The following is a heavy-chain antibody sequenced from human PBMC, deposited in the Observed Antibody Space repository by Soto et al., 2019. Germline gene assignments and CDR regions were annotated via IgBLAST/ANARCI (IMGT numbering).Heavy chain of an antibody. Sequence: WSLRLSCAASGFTFNDGWMSWVRQAPGKGLEWVGRIKSKTDGETTDYAAPVKGRFTISRDDSKNTLYLQMDSLKTEDTAVYYCTDLMRGVGAFDIWSRGTLVTVSS. D-gene: IGHD3-10*01. J-gene: IGHJ3*02. CDR3: TDLMRGVGAFDI. V-gene: IGHV3-15*01. CDR2: IKSKTDGETT. CDR1: GFTFNDGW.